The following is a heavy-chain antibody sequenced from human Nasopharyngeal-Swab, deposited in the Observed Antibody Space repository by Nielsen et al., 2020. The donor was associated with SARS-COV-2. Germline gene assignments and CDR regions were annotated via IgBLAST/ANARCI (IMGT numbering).Heavy chain of an antibody. CDR3: ARWYSGSSGADYFDY. V-gene: IGHV4-34*01. J-gene: IGHJ4*02. D-gene: IGHD6-6*01. CDR2: INHSGST. Sequence: SETLSLTCAVYGGSFSGYYWSWIRQPPGKGLEWIGEINHSGSTYYNPSLKSRVTISVDTSKNQFSLKLSSVTAADTAVYYCARWYSGSSGADYFDYWGQGTLVTVSS. CDR1: GGSFSGYY.